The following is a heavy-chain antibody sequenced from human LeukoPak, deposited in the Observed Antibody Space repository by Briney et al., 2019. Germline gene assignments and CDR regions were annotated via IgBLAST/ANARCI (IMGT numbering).Heavy chain of an antibody. Sequence: GGSLRLSCAASGVTFDDYTMHWVRQAPGKGLEWVSLISWDGGSTYYADSVKGRFTISRDNSKNSLYLQMNSLRTEDTALYYCAKDLSGNGDYWGQGTLVTVSS. D-gene: IGHD4-23*01. CDR3: AKDLSGNGDY. V-gene: IGHV3-43*01. J-gene: IGHJ4*02. CDR1: GVTFDDYT. CDR2: ISWDGGST.